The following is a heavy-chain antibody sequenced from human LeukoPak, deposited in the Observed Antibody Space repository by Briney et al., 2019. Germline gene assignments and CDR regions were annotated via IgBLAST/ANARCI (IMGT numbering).Heavy chain of an antibody. D-gene: IGHD3-3*01. CDR2: INHSGST. CDR1: RGSFSGYY. CDR3: AARYYDFWSGYYTGDY. V-gene: IGHV4-34*01. Sequence: SETLSLTCAVYRGSFSGYYWSWIRQPPGKGLEWIGEINHSGSTNYNPSLKSRVTISVDTSKNQFSLKLSSVTAADTAVYYCAARYYDFWSGYYTGDYWGQGTLVTVSS. J-gene: IGHJ4*02.